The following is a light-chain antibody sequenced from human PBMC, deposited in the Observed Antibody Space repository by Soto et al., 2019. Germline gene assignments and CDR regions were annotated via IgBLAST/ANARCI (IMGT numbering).Light chain of an antibody. CDR2: GAS. CDR1: QRVTSTY. Sequence: EIVLTQSPGTLSLSPGESATLSCRASQRVTSTYLAWFQHKPGQPPRLLLYGASNRAADIPGRFSGSGSGRDFTLTISRLEPEDFAVYYCQQRSNWTLTFGGGTKVEIK. J-gene: IGKJ4*01. V-gene: IGKV3-11*02. CDR3: QQRSNWTLT.